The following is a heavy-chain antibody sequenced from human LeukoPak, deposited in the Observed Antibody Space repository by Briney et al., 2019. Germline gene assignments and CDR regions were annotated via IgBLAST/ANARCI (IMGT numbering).Heavy chain of an antibody. J-gene: IGHJ4*02. D-gene: IGHD1-26*01. Sequence: GESLQISCHGSGYTFSKYWIGWVRQVPGKGLEWMGIIYPPDSDTKYSPSFRGQVTMSVDESTDTAYLQWNSLKASDTAMYYCARPGVGAIYYFDSWGQGTLVTVSS. CDR2: IYPPDSDT. CDR1: GYTFSKYW. CDR3: ARPGVGAIYYFDS. V-gene: IGHV5-51*01.